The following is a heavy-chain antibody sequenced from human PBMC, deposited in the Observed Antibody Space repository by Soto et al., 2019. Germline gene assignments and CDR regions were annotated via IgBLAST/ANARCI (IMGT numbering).Heavy chain of an antibody. J-gene: IGHJ6*03. Sequence: ASVKVSCKASGYTFTSYGISWVRQAPGQGLEWMGWISAYNGNTNYAQKFQGRVTMTRDTSISTAYMELSRLRSDDTAVYYCARDRRVGCGGDCYSGYYYYMDVWGKGTMVTVSS. CDR1: GYTFTSYG. CDR2: ISAYNGNT. CDR3: ARDRRVGCGGDCYSGYYYYMDV. D-gene: IGHD2-21*01. V-gene: IGHV1-18*01.